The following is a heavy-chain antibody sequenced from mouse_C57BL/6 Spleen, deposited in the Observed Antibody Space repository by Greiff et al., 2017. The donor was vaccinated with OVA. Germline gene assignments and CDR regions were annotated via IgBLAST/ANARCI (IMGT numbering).Heavy chain of an antibody. CDR3: ARQLRRRVGFDY. CDR2: INPNNGGT. J-gene: IGHJ2*01. Sequence: EVQLQQSGPELVKPGASVKISCKASGYTFTDYYMNWVKQSHGKSLEWIGDINPNNGGTSYNQKFKGKATLTVDKSSSTAYMERRSLTAEDTAVYYCARQLRRRVGFDYWGQGTTLTVSS. D-gene: IGHD3-2*02. CDR1: GYTFTDYY. V-gene: IGHV1-26*01.